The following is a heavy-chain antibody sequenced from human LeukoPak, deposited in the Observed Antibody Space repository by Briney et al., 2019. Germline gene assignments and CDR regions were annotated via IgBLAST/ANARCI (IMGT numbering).Heavy chain of an antibody. CDR1: GFTFSSYS. D-gene: IGHD3-22*01. Sequence: GGSLRLSCAASGFTFSSYSMNWVRQAPGKGLEWVSSISSSSSNIYYADSVKGRFTISRDNAKNSLYLQMSSLRAEDTAVYYCARDTYYYDSSGYYHDYWGQGTLVTVSS. CDR3: ARDTYYYDSSGYYHDY. J-gene: IGHJ4*02. V-gene: IGHV3-21*01. CDR2: ISSSSSNI.